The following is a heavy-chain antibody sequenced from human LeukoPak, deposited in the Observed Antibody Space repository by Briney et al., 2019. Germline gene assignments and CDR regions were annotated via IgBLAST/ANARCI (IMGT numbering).Heavy chain of an antibody. CDR2: IRYDGNNK. V-gene: IGHV3-30*02. Sequence: GGSLRLSCAASGFTFSSYGMHWVRQAPGKGLEWVAFIRYDGNNKYYADSVKGRFTISRDNSKNTLYLQMNSLRAEDTAVYYCARELLRFLEWGGAFDIWGQGTMVTVSS. J-gene: IGHJ3*02. D-gene: IGHD3-3*01. CDR3: ARELLRFLEWGGAFDI. CDR1: GFTFSSYG.